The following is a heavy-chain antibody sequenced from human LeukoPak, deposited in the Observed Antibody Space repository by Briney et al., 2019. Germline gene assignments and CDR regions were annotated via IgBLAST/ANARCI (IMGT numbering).Heavy chain of an antibody. CDR3: ARLARIRSNWFDP. D-gene: IGHD3-16*01. CDR2: INPNSGGT. J-gene: IGHJ5*02. CDR1: GYTFTSYY. Sequence: VASVKVSCKASGYTFTSYYMHWVRQAPGQGLEWMGWINPNSGGTNYAQKFQGRVTMTRDTSISTAYMELSRLRSDDTAVYYCARLARIRSNWFDPWGQGTLVTVSS. V-gene: IGHV1-2*02.